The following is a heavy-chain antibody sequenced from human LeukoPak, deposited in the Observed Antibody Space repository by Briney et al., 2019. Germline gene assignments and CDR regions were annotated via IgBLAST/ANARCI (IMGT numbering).Heavy chain of an antibody. J-gene: IGHJ4*02. CDR2: ISGSGGST. Sequence: GSLRLSCAASGFTFSSYAMSWVRQAPGKGLPWGLAISGSGGSTYYADSVKGRFTVSRDNSKTTLYLQMNSLRADDTAVYYCAKGGPTGSNYFDFWGQGTLVTVSS. CDR1: GFTFSSYA. CDR3: AKGGPTGSNYFDF. V-gene: IGHV3-23*01. D-gene: IGHD1-26*01.